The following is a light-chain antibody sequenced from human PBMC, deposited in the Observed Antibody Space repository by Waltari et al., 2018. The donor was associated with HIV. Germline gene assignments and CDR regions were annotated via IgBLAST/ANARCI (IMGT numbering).Light chain of an antibody. V-gene: IGLV3-25*03. CDR1: ALPNQY. CDR3: QSADNSGTFVI. Sequence: SYEVTQPPSVSVSPGQTARITCPGDALPNQYAYWYQQKPGQAPVLVMYKDSERPSGIPERFSGSSSGTTVTLTISGVQAEDEAAYYCQSADNSGTFVIFGGGTKLTVL. J-gene: IGLJ2*01. CDR2: KDS.